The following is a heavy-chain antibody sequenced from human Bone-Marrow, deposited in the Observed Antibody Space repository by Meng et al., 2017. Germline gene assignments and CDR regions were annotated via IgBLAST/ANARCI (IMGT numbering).Heavy chain of an antibody. CDR1: GYSFTSHR. Sequence: KVSRKGSGYSFTSHRIGWVRQMPGKGLEWMGIIYPGDSDTRYSPSFQGQVTISPDKSISTAYLQWSSPKASDIAMYYCARLPMYYDSSGYVDYWGQGTLVTVSS. V-gene: IGHV5-51*01. D-gene: IGHD3-22*01. CDR2: IYPGDSDT. CDR3: ARLPMYYDSSGYVDY. J-gene: IGHJ4*02.